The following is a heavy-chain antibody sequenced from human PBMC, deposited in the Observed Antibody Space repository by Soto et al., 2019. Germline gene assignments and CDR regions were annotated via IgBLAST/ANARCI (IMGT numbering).Heavy chain of an antibody. CDR3: ARQPPYGNDRLFDY. Sequence: GESLKISCKGSGYSFTNYWIGWVRQMPGKGLEPMGIIYPGDSDTRYSPSFQGQVIISADKSISTAYLQWSSLKASDTAMYYCARQPPYGNDRLFDYWGQGTLVTVSS. D-gene: IGHD2-8*01. CDR1: GYSFTNYW. CDR2: IYPGDSDT. V-gene: IGHV5-51*01. J-gene: IGHJ4*01.